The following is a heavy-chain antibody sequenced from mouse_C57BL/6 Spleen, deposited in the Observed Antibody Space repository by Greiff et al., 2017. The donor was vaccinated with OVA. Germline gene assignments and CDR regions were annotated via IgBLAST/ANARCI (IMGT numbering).Heavy chain of an antibody. J-gene: IGHJ4*01. D-gene: IGHD2-3*01. V-gene: IGHV1-52*01. CDR2: IDPSDSET. CDR3: ARWDDGYLYAMDY. Sequence: QVHVKQPGAELVRPGSSVKLSCKASGYTFTSYWMHWVKQRPIQGLEWIGNIDPSDSETHYNQKFKDKATLTVDKSSSTAYMQLSSLTSEDSAVYYCARWDDGYLYAMDYWGQGTSVTVSS. CDR1: GYTFTSYW.